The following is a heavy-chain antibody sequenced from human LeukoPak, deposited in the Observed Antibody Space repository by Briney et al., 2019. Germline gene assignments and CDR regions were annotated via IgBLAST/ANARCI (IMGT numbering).Heavy chain of an antibody. D-gene: IGHD2-8*02. CDR2: IAPSVDTT. V-gene: IGHV1-46*01. J-gene: IGHJ4*02. CDR3: LREKSGGYFDY. Sequence: GASVRVSCKASGYTFTNYLLHWVRQAPGQRLEWVGRIAPSVDTTNYARKFRDSVTMTRDTSTSTVYMELGGLRSEAAAVYFCLREKSGGYFDYWRRGPLASVSS. CDR1: GYTFTNYL.